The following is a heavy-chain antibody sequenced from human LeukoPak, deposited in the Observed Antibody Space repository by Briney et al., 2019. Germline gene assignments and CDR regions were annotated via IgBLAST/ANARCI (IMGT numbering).Heavy chain of an antibody. CDR1: GFSVSSNY. Sequence: SGGSLRLSCAASGFSVSSNYMTWARQAPGKGLECVSVIYAGGTTYYADSVRGRFNISRDISKNMVYLQMNSLRAEDTAVYYCARVRVNHFGSGSFDMNWGQGALVTVSS. CDR2: IYAGGTT. J-gene: IGHJ4*02. V-gene: IGHV3-66*01. CDR3: ARVRVNHFGSGSFDMN. D-gene: IGHD3-10*01.